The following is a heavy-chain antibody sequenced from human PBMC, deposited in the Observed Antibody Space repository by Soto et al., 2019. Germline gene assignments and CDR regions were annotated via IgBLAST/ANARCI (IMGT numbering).Heavy chain of an antibody. Sequence: GGSLRLSXAASGFTFSSYGMHWVRQAPGKGLEWVAVISYDGSNKYYADSVKGRFTISRDNSKDTLYLQMNSLRAEDTAVYYCAKACDQSYYYYGMDVWGQGTTVTVSS. CDR1: GFTFSSYG. V-gene: IGHV3-30*18. CDR3: AKACDQSYYYYGMDV. CDR2: ISYDGSNK. D-gene: IGHD2-21*01. J-gene: IGHJ6*02.